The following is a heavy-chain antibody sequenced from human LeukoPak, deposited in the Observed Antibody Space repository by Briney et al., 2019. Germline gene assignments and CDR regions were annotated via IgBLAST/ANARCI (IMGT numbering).Heavy chain of an antibody. D-gene: IGHD1-26*01. V-gene: IGHV3-48*01. CDR1: GFTFSTYN. CDR3: ATSGTYACFDC. Sequence: QSGGSLRLSCSGSGFTFSTYNMNWVRRAPGKGLEWISYISRGGNTIYYAESVKGRFTISRDNAESSLYLHMNNLRVEDTALYFCATSGTYACFDCWGQGTLVTVSS. J-gene: IGHJ4*02. CDR2: ISRGGNTI.